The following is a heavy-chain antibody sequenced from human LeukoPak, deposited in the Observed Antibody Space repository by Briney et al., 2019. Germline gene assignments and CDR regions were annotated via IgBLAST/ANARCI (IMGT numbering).Heavy chain of an antibody. V-gene: IGHV4-39*01. Sequence: SETLSLTCTVSGGSISSSSYYWGWIRQPPGKGLEWIGSIYYSGSTYYNPSLKSRVAISVDTSKNQFSLKLSSVTAADTAVYYCARHPQVAGSGSYYFWGQGTLVTVSS. D-gene: IGHD3-10*01. CDR1: GGSISSSSYY. CDR2: IYYSGST. J-gene: IGHJ4*02. CDR3: ARHPQVAGSGSYYF.